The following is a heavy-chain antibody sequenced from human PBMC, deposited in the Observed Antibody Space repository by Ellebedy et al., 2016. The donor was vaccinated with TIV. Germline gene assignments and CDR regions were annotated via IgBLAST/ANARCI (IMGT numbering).Heavy chain of an antibody. V-gene: IGHV3-74*01. J-gene: IGHJ4*02. Sequence: PGGSLRLSCAASGFTFSSYWMHWVRQPPGKGLVWVSRINSDGSSTSYADSVKGRFTISRDNAKNTLYLQMNSLRAEDTAVYYCARDHPLGIENFDYWGQGTLVTVSS. CDR2: INSDGSST. D-gene: IGHD7-27*01. CDR3: ARDHPLGIENFDY. CDR1: GFTFSSYW.